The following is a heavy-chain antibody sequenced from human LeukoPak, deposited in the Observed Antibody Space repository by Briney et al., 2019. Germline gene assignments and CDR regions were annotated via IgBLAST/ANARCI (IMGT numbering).Heavy chain of an antibody. V-gene: IGHV3-23*01. CDR1: GFTFSIYA. CDR2: ISGSGGST. D-gene: IGHD2-2*01. J-gene: IGHJ4*02. Sequence: GGSLRLSCAASGFTFSIYAMSWVRQAPGKGLEWVSAISGSGGSTYYADSVKGRFTISRDNSKNTLYLQMNSLRAEDTAVYYCAKDQYWDCSTTSCYFHYWGQGALVTVSS. CDR3: AKDQYWDCSTTSCYFHY.